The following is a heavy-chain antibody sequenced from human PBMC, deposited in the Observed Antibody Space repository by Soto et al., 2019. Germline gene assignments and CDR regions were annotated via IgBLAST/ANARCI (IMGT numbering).Heavy chain of an antibody. CDR2: IYYSGST. V-gene: IGHV4-30-4*01. CDR1: GGSISSGDYY. Sequence: QVQLQESGPGLVKPSQTLSLTCTVSGGSISSGDYYWSWIRQPPGKGLEWIGYIYYSGSTYYNPSLKSRVTISVDTSKNQFSLKLSSVTATDTAVYYCARVAGYDSPNYYYYYGMDVWGQGTTVTVSS. CDR3: ARVAGYDSPNYYYYYGMDV. D-gene: IGHD5-12*01. J-gene: IGHJ6*02.